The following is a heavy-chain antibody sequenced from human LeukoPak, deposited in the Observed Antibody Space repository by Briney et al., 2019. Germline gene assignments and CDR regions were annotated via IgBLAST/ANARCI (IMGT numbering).Heavy chain of an antibody. CDR2: INHSGST. CDR1: GGSFSGYY. Sequence: SETLSLTCTVYGGSFSGYYWSWIRQPPGKGLEWIGEINHSGSTKYNPSLKSRVTISVDKSKNQFSLKLSSVTAADTAVYYCARGSGTDYFDYWGQGTLVTVSS. D-gene: IGHD1-1*01. V-gene: IGHV4-34*01. J-gene: IGHJ4*02. CDR3: ARGSGTDYFDY.